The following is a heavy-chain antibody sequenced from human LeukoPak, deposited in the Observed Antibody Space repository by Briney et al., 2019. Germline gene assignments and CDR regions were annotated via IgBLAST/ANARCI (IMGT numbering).Heavy chain of an antibody. D-gene: IGHD6-25*01. CDR1: GFTVSCSY. CDR3: AGGNTWPGLSY. J-gene: IGHJ4*02. CDR2: IYTAGST. Sequence: PGGSLRLSCAASGFTVSCSYMSWVRQAPGKGLEGVSVIYTAGSTYNADSVKGRFTISRDKSKNTLYLQMNTLRAEDTAVYFCAGGNTWPGLSYWGQGTLLTVSS. V-gene: IGHV3-53*01.